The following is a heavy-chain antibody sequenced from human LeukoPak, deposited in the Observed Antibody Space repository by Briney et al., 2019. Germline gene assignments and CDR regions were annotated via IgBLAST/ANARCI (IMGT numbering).Heavy chain of an antibody. J-gene: IGHJ5*02. CDR2: ISYDGSNK. Sequence: GGSLRLSCAASGFTFSSYAMHWVRQAPGRGLEWVAVISYDGSNKYYADSVKGRFTISRDNSKNTLYLQMNNLRAEDTAVYYCARPNCSSTSCLNWFDPWGQGTLVTVSS. D-gene: IGHD2-2*01. CDR3: ARPNCSSTSCLNWFDP. CDR1: GFTFSSYA. V-gene: IGHV3-30*04.